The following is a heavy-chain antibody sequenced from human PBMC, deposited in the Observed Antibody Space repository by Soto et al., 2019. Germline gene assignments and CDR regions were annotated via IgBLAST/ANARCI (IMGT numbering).Heavy chain of an antibody. V-gene: IGHV5-51*01. Sequence: GESLKISCKGSGYSFTSYWIGWVRQMPGKGLEWMGIIYPGDFDTRYSQSFQGHFTMSVDKSINTAYLQWNNLETSDTAMYYCARLLGYSFGHQEFFDYWGQGTTVTVSS. J-gene: IGHJ4*02. CDR2: IYPGDFDT. CDR1: GYSFTSYW. CDR3: ARLLGYSFGHQEFFDY. D-gene: IGHD5-18*01.